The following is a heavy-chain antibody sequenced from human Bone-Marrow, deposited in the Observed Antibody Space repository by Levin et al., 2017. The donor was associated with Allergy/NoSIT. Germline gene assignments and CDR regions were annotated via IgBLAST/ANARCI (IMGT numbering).Heavy chain of an antibody. CDR3: ARDRGVAACELDY. CDR1: GVSISSYY. V-gene: IGHV4-59*01. CDR2: VYYTGST. Sequence: PGGSLRLSCNVSGVSISSYYWSWIRQPPGKGLEFIGYVYYTGSTNYNPSLKSRLTISLDTSKNQFSLRLSSVTAADTAMYYCARDRGVAACELDYWGQGALVTVSS. J-gene: IGHJ4*02. D-gene: IGHD2-8*01.